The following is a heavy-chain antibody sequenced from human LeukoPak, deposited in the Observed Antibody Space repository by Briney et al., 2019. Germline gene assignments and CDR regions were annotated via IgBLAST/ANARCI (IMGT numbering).Heavy chain of an antibody. D-gene: IGHD5-24*01. J-gene: IGHJ4*02. CDR2: INHSGST. CDR3: ARDVGDGYSDY. Sequence: KPSETLSLTCAVYGGSFSDYYWSWIRQPPGKGLEWIGEINHSGSTNYNPSLKSRVTISVDTSKNQFSLKLSSVTAADTAVYYCARDVGDGYSDYWGQGTLVTVSS. V-gene: IGHV4-34*01. CDR1: GGSFSDYY.